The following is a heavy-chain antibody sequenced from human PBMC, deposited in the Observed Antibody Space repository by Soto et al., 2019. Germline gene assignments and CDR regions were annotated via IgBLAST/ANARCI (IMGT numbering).Heavy chain of an antibody. CDR3: ARGITIFGVVIIHYGMDV. CDR1: GYTFTSYY. Sequence: QVQLVQSGAEVKKPGASVKVSCKASGYTFTSYYMHWVRQAPGQGLEWMGIINPSGGSTSYAQKFQGRVTMTRDTSTSTVYMELSSLRSEDTAVYYCARGITIFGVVIIHYGMDVWGQGTTVTVSS. D-gene: IGHD3-3*01. CDR2: INPSGGST. J-gene: IGHJ6*02. V-gene: IGHV1-46*01.